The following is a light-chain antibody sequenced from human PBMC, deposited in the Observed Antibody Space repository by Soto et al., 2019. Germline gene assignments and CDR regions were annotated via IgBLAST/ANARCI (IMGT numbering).Light chain of an antibody. V-gene: IGKV3-20*01. Sequence: EIVLTQSPGTLSLSPGERATLSCRASQSVTSNYLAWYQQTPGQAPRLLIYGASYRATGIPDRFSGSGSGTDFTLTISRLEPEDFAVYYCQQYGSSQWTFGQGTKVEIK. CDR1: QSVTSNY. J-gene: IGKJ1*01. CDR3: QQYGSSQWT. CDR2: GAS.